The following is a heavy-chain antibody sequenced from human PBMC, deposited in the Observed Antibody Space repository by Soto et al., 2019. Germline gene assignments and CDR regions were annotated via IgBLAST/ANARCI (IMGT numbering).Heavy chain of an antibody. CDR1: GFTFSSYA. J-gene: IGHJ2*01. CDR2: ISYDGSNK. Sequence: GGSLRLSCAASGFTFSSYAMHWVRQAPGKGLAWVAVISYDGSNKYYADSVKGRFTVSRDNSKNTLYLQMNSLRAEDTAVYYSARDGDRPFDRWGRGTLVTDSS. CDR3: ARDGDRPFDR. V-gene: IGHV3-30-3*01. D-gene: IGHD3-22*01.